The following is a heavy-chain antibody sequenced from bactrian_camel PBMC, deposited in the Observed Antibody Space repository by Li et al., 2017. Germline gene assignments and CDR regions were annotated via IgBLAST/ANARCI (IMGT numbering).Heavy chain of an antibody. CDR1: GFAIGSSH. J-gene: IGHJ4*01. D-gene: IGHD2*01. V-gene: IGHV3S5*01. Sequence: HVQLVESGGGLVQPGRSLRLSCAASGFAIGSSHMSWVRQAPGKGLEWVSAVYVNGRGTGYADSVKGRFTISRDNAKTTVNLQMNSLKTEDTAMYYCAKDSRWLLLMGLGQGTQVTVS. CDR2: VYVNGRGT.